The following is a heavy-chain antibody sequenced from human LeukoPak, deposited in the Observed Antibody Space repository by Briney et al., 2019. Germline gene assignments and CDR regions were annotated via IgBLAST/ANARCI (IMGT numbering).Heavy chain of an antibody. Sequence: QSGGSLRLSCTASGFTFSNYAMSWVRQAPGQGLEWVSTISGTADDTHDADSVKGRFTISRDNFNNVLYLQMNSLRAEDPAVYYCAKSPFIATHIYFEYWGQGALVTVSS. CDR1: GFTFSNYA. J-gene: IGHJ4*02. CDR2: ISGTADDT. D-gene: IGHD6-6*01. CDR3: AKSPFIATHIYFEY. V-gene: IGHV3-23*01.